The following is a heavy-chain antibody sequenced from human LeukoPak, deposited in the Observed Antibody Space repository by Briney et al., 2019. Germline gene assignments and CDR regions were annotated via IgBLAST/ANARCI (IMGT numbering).Heavy chain of an antibody. D-gene: IGHD2-15*01. CDR2: MYYSGST. Sequence: PSETLSLTCSVSGDSISSYYWSWIRQPPGKGLEWIGYMYYSGSTNYNPSLQSRVAMSGDTSKNQLSLRVSSVTAADTAVYYCARAQFCSGGTCYHGHYVFDFWGQGTMVTVSS. CDR3: ARAQFCSGGTCYHGHYVFDF. J-gene: IGHJ3*01. V-gene: IGHV4-59*01. CDR1: GDSISSYY.